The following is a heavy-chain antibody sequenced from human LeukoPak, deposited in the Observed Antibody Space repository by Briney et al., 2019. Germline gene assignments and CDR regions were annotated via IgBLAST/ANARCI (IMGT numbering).Heavy chain of an antibody. CDR2: ISYDGNNK. D-gene: IGHD1-26*01. CDR3: ARDIYRDRCV. CDR1: GFTFSSYG. Sequence: PGGSLRLSCAASGFTFSSYGMHWVRQAPGKGLEWVAVISYDGNNKYYADSVKGRFTISRDNAKNSLYLQMNSLRAEDTAVYYCARDIYRDRCVWGKGTTVTVPS. V-gene: IGHV3-30*03. J-gene: IGHJ6*04.